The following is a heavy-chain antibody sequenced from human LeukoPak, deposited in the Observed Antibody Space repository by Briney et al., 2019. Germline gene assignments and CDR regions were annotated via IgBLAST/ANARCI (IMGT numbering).Heavy chain of an antibody. J-gene: IGHJ4*02. CDR1: GYTFTGYY. Sequence: ASVEVSCKASGYTFTGYYMHWVRQAPGQGLEWMGWINPNSGGTNYAQKFQGRVTMTRDTSISTAYMERSRLRSDDTAVYYCARAYSGYDFEPPVWYYFDYWGQGTLVTVSS. V-gene: IGHV1-2*02. CDR3: ARAYSGYDFEPPVWYYFDY. CDR2: INPNSGGT. D-gene: IGHD5-12*01.